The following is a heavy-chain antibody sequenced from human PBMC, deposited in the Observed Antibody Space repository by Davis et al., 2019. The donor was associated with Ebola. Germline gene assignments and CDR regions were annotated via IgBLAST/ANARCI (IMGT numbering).Heavy chain of an antibody. D-gene: IGHD6-19*01. V-gene: IGHV1-46*01. Sequence: ASVQVSCKASGYTFTSYYMHWVRQAPGQGLEWMGIINPSGGSTSYAQKFQGRVTMTRDTSTSTVYMELSSLRSEDTAVYYCARPAKAKQWLVPFDYWGQGTLVTVSS. CDR3: ARPAKAKQWLVPFDY. J-gene: IGHJ4*02. CDR2: INPSGGST. CDR1: GYTFTSYY.